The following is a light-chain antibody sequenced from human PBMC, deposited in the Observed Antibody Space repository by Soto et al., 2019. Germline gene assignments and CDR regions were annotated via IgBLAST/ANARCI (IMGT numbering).Light chain of an antibody. CDR1: QDIRGA. CDR2: DVS. CDR3: LQFNSYPIT. J-gene: IGKJ5*01. V-gene: IGKV1-13*02. Sequence: AIQVTQSPSSLSASVGDRVTITCRASQDIRGALAWYQQKPGKAPKLLIYDVSTLESGVPSRFSGSGSGTEFTLTISSLQPEDFGTYYCLQFNSYPITFGHGTRLEIK.